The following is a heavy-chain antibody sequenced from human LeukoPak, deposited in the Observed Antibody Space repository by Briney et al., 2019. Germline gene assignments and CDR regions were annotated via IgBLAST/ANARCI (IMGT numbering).Heavy chain of an antibody. D-gene: IGHD6-13*01. Sequence: PGGSLRLSCAASGFTFSRHWMGWVRQAPGKGLEWVANIKQDASQYYVDSVKGRFTISRDNSKNTLYLQMSSLRAEDTALYYCAKRSRPYSSSWSPFDPWGQGTLVTVSS. J-gene: IGHJ5*02. CDR3: AKRSRPYSSSWSPFDP. CDR2: IKQDASQ. CDR1: GFTFSRHW. V-gene: IGHV3-7*01.